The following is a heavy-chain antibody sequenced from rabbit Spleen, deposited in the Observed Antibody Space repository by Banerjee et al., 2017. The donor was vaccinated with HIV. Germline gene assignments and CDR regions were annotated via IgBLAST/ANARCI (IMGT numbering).Heavy chain of an antibody. J-gene: IGHJ4*01. D-gene: IGHD6-1*01. CDR2: IYGGSSGST. CDR3: ARGHENDDASKL. V-gene: IGHV1S40*01. CDR1: GFSFNNNYY. Sequence: EESGGGLVKPGASLTLTCKASGFSFNNNYYMCWVRQAPGKGLEWIACIYGGSSGSTYHASWAKGRFTFSKASSTTVTLQMTSLTAADTATYFCARGHENDDASKLWGQGTLVTVS.